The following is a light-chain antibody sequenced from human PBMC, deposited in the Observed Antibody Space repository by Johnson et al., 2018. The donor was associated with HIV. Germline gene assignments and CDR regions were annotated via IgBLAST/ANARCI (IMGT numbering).Light chain of an antibody. CDR1: SSNIGKNY. Sequence: QSVLTQPPSVSAAPRQKVTISCSGSSSNIGKNYVSWYRHLPGTAPKLLIYDNDKRPSGFPDRFFASKSGSSATLGITGLHTGDAADYYCATWDSSLSAYVFGPGTKVTIL. J-gene: IGLJ1*01. V-gene: IGLV1-51*01. CDR3: ATWDSSLSAYV. CDR2: DND.